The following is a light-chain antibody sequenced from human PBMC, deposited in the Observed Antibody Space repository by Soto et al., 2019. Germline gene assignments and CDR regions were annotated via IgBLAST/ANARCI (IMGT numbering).Light chain of an antibody. V-gene: IGKV3-11*01. CDR1: QRVSSY. J-gene: IGKJ5*01. CDR2: DAS. CDR3: QQRSQWPLRIT. Sequence: EIVVTQSPATLSLSPGERATLSCRASQRVSSYLAWYQQKPGQAPRLLIYDASNRATGIPARFSGSGSGTDFTLTISSLEPEDFAVYYCQQRSQWPLRITFGPGTRPAIK.